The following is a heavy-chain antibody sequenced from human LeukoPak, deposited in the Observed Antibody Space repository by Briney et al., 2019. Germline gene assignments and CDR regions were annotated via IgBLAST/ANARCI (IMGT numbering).Heavy chain of an antibody. V-gene: IGHV3-15*01. CDR3: TTDLGRTTGTTFDY. Sequence: GGSLRLSCAASGFTFSNAWMSWVRQAPGKRLEWVGRIKSKTDGGTTDYAAPVKGRFTISRDDSKNTLYLQMNSLKTEDTAVYYCTTDLGRTTGTTFDYWGQGTLVTVSS. D-gene: IGHD1-1*01. CDR1: GFTFSNAW. J-gene: IGHJ4*02. CDR2: IKSKTDGGTT.